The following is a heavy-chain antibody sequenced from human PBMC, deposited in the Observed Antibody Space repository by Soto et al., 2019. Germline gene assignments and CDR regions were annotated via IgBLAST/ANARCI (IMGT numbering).Heavy chain of an antibody. CDR1: GGSISSYY. CDR3: ARDPVGQWLAYFDY. V-gene: IGHV4-59*01. CDR2: IYYSGST. Sequence: QVQLQESGPGLVKPSETLSLTCTVSGGSISSYYWSWIRQPPGKGLEWIGYIYYSGSTNYNPSLKSRVTISVDMSKNQFSLKLSSVTAADTAVYYCARDPVGQWLAYFDYWGQGTLVTVSS. D-gene: IGHD6-19*01. J-gene: IGHJ4*02.